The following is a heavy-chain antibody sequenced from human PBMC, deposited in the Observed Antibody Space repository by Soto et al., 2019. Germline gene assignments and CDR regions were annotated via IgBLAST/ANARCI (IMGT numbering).Heavy chain of an antibody. J-gene: IGHJ4*02. CDR2: INHSGST. CDR1: GGSFSGYY. D-gene: IGHD2-8*02. CDR3: ARGQSSLLLDC. V-gene: IGHV4-34*01. Sequence: QVQLQQWGAGLLKPSETLSLTCAVYGGSFSGYYWSWIRQPPGKGLEWIGEINHSGSTNYNPSLKSRVTISVDTSKNQFSLKLSSVTAADTAVYYCARGQSSLLLDCWGQGDLVTVSS.